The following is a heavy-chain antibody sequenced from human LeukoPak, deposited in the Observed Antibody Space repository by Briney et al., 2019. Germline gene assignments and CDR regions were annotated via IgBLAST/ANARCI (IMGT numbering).Heavy chain of an antibody. CDR2: MNPNSGNT. J-gene: IGHJ5*02. Sequence: GSVKVSCKASGYTFTSYDINWVRQAAGQGLEWMGWMNPNSGNTGYAQKFQGRVTMTRNTSISTAYMELSSLRSEDTAVYYCARGLYGDRLNWFDPWGQGTLVTVSS. CDR1: GYTFTSYD. D-gene: IGHD4-17*01. CDR3: ARGLYGDRLNWFDP. V-gene: IGHV1-8*01.